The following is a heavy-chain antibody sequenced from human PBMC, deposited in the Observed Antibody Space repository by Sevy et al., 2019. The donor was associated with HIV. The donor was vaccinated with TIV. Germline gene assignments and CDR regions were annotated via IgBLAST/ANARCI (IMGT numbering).Heavy chain of an antibody. J-gene: IGHJ3*01. D-gene: IGHD3-10*01. CDR3: AKGLGMVQGALLSDDV. CDR1: GFTFSRYG. CDR2: IRYDGSTK. V-gene: IGHV3-30*02. Sequence: GESLKISCAASGFTFSRYGMHWVRQAPGKGLECVAFIRYDGSTKYYAESVKGRFIISRDNSKDTLYLQMHSLRGDDTSLYYCAKGLGMVQGALLSDDVWGQGTMVTVSS.